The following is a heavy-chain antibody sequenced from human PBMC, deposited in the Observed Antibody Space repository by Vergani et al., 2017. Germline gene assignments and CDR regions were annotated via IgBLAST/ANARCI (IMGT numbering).Heavy chain of an antibody. CDR3: ARETYQQLETYYYYYYVDV. D-gene: IGHD6-13*01. CDR2: IYTSGST. Sequence: QVQLQESGPGLVKPSQTLSLTCTVSGGSISSGSYYWSWIRQPAGKGLEWIGRIYTSGSTNYNLSLKSRVTMSVDTSKNQFSLKLSSVTAADTAVYYCARETYQQLETYYYYYYVDVWGKGTTVTVSS. CDR1: GGSISSGSYY. V-gene: IGHV4-61*02. J-gene: IGHJ6*03.